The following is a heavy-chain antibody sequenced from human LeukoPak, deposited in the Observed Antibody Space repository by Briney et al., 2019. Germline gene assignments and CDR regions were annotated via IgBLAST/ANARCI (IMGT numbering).Heavy chain of an antibody. V-gene: IGHV6-1*01. D-gene: IGHD6-6*01. CDR3: ARWGTGGSSSSSVRFDP. J-gene: IGHJ5*02. CDR1: GDSVSSNSAA. Sequence: SQTLSLTCAISGDSVSSNSAAWNWIRQSPSRGLEWLGRTYYRSKWYNDYAVSVKSRITINPDTSKNQFSLQLNSVTPEDTAVYYCARWGTGGSSSSSVRFDPWGQGTLVTVSS. CDR2: TYYRSKWYN.